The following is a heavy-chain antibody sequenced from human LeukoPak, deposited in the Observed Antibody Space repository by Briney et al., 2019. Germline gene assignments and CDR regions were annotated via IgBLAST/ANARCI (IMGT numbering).Heavy chain of an antibody. Sequence: PSQTLSLTCTVSGGSTSSGDYYWSWIRQPPGKGLEWIGYIYYSGSTYYNPSLKSRVTISVDTSKNQFSLKLSSVTAADTAVYYCARDPRDILTGPNAFDIWGQGTMVTVSS. J-gene: IGHJ3*02. CDR3: ARDPRDILTGPNAFDI. V-gene: IGHV4-30-4*01. CDR2: IYYSGST. CDR1: GGSTSSGDYY. D-gene: IGHD3-9*01.